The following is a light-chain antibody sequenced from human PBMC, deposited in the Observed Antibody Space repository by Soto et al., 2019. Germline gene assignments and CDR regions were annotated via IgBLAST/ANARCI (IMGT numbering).Light chain of an antibody. J-gene: IGKJ1*01. CDR2: GAS. V-gene: IGKV1-39*01. Sequence: DIQMTQSPSSLSASVGDRVTISCRASQSISTYLNWYQQRSGKAPKLLIYGASSLPSGVPSRFSGSGSGTDFTLIISSLQPEDFATYYCQQSFTTPHTFGPGTKVDI. CDR1: QSISTY. CDR3: QQSFTTPHT.